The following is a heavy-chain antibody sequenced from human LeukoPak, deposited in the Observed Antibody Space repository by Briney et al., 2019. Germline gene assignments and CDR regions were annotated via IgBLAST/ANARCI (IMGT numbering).Heavy chain of an antibody. CDR1: GGSISSSSYY. J-gene: IGHJ3*02. CDR3: ARDGTGTTGPAFDI. CDR2: IYYSGST. D-gene: IGHD1-7*01. V-gene: IGHV4-39*07. Sequence: PSEILSLTCTVSGGSISSSSYYWGWIRQPPGKGLEWIGSIYYSGSTYYNPSLKSRVTISVDTSKDQFSLKLSSVTAADTAVYYCARDGTGTTGPAFDIWGQGTMVTVSS.